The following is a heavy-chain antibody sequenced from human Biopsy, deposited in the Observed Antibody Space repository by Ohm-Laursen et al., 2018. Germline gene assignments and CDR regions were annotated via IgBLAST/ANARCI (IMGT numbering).Heavy chain of an antibody. CDR1: GFDFRNYD. CDR2: LAFSSGRT. V-gene: IGHV3-23*01. J-gene: IGHJ4*02. Sequence: SLRFSCAALGFDFRNYDMTWIRQAPGKGLEWVASLAFSSGRTYYADSVKGRFTISRDDSQNTLYLQMDSLRVADTAVYHCAKYQLPTTATSILDYWGQGALVTVSS. CDR3: AKYQLPTTATSILDY. D-gene: IGHD4-17*01.